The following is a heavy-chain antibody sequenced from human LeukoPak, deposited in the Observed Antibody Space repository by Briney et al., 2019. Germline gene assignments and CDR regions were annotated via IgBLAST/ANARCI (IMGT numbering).Heavy chain of an antibody. Sequence: GGSLRLSCAASGFIFSNYAMGWVRQAPGKGLEWVSVISSSGGSTYYADSVKGRFSVSRDSSKNTLYLQMNRLRPEDTAVYYCVKGGNLEETVLVAATVWVGYYFDSWGQGTLVTISS. V-gene: IGHV3-23*01. J-gene: IGHJ4*02. CDR3: VKGGNLEETVLVAATVWVGYYFDS. D-gene: IGHD1-26*01. CDR2: ISSSGGST. CDR1: GFIFSNYA.